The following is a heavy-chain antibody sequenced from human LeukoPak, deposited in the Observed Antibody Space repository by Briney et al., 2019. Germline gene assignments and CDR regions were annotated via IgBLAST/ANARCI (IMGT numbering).Heavy chain of an antibody. V-gene: IGHV3-23*01. D-gene: IGHD6-13*01. Sequence: GGSLRLSCAASGVTFSSYARSWVRQAPGKGLEWVWAINGSGGSTYNADSVKGRFTISRDTTKHTPYLQRNSPRAEDTAVYYCARRMAAAANPDVFDIWGQGTMVTVPS. CDR2: INGSGGST. J-gene: IGHJ3*02. CDR3: ARRMAAAANPDVFDI. CDR1: GVTFSSYA.